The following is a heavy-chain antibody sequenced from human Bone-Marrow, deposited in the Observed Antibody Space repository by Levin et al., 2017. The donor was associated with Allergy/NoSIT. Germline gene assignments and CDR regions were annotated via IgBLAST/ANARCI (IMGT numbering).Heavy chain of an antibody. V-gene: IGHV4-59*01. CDR3: ARADYGDSVSDY. J-gene: IGHJ4*02. CDR1: GGSISSYY. Sequence: SETLSLTCTVSGGSISSYYWSWIRQPPGKGLEWIGYIYYSGSTNYNPSLKSRVTISVDTSKNQFSLKLSSVTAADTAVYYCARADYGDSVSDYWGQGTLVTVSS. CDR2: IYYSGST. D-gene: IGHD4-17*01.